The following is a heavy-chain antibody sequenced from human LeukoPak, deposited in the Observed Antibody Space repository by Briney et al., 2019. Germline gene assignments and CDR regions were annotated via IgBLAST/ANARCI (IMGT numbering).Heavy chain of an antibody. CDR1: GFTFSTYN. CDR3: VKDSPPRYSGSPPAY. J-gene: IGHJ4*02. V-gene: IGHV3-7*03. Sequence: PGGSLRLSCEAPGFTFSTYNMHWVRQAPGKGLEWVANINKDGGEKYYVDSVKGRFTISRDNAKNSLYLQMNSLRADDTAVYYCVKDSPPRYSGSPPAYWGQGTLVTVSS. CDR2: INKDGGEK. D-gene: IGHD1-26*01.